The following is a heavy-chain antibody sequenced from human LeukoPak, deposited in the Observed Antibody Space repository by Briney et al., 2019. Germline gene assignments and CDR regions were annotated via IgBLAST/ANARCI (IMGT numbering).Heavy chain of an antibody. V-gene: IGHV4-59*02. D-gene: IGHD3-9*01. CDR3: ARDLTGLGIAFDY. J-gene: IGHJ4*02. Sequence: SQSLSLTCTVSGGSVSSYYWSWIRQPPGKGLEWSGYIYYSGSTNYNPSLKSRVTISVDTSKNQFSLKLSSVTAADTAVYYCARDLTGLGIAFDYWGQGTLVTVSS. CDR1: GGSVSSYY. CDR2: IYYSGST.